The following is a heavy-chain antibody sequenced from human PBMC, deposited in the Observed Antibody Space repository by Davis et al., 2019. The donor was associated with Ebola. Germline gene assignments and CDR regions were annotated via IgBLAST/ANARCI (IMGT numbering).Heavy chain of an antibody. V-gene: IGHV4-39*01. CDR1: GGSISSSSYY. CDR3: ARHNGIVVVPAAIRYYYGMDV. CDR2: IYYSGST. J-gene: IGHJ6*02. D-gene: IGHD2-2*01. Sequence: SETLSLTCTVSGGSISSSSYYWGWIRQPPGKGLEWIESIYYSGSTYYNPSLKSRVTISVDTSKNQFSLKLSSVTAADTAVYYCARHNGIVVVPAAIRYYYGMDVWGQGTTVTVSS.